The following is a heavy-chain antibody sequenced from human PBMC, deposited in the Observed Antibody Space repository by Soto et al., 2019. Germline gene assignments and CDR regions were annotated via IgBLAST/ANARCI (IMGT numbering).Heavy chain of an antibody. Sequence: PSQTLSLTCAISGDSVSSNSAGWNWIRQTPSRGLEWLGRTYYRSKWYFNYAVSVESRITTNPDTSKNQFSLQLSSVTPDDTAVYYCARGSWDDVSGHYYMDVWGKGTTVTVS. CDR3: ARGSWDDVSGHYYMDV. V-gene: IGHV6-1*01. CDR1: GDSVSSNSAG. CDR2: TYYRSKWYF. D-gene: IGHD1-1*01. J-gene: IGHJ6*03.